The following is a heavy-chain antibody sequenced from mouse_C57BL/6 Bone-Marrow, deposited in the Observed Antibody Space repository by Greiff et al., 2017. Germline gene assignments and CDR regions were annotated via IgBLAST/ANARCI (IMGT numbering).Heavy chain of an antibody. Sequence: QVQLQQPGAELVMPGASVKLFCKASGYTFTSYWMHWVKQRPGQGLEWIGEIDPSDSYTNYNQKFKGKSTLTVDKSSSTAYMQLSSLTSEDSAVYYCARENYGTWYFDVWGTGTTVTVSS. V-gene: IGHV1-69*01. CDR2: IDPSDSYT. D-gene: IGHD1-1*01. CDR3: ARENYGTWYFDV. J-gene: IGHJ1*03. CDR1: GYTFTSYW.